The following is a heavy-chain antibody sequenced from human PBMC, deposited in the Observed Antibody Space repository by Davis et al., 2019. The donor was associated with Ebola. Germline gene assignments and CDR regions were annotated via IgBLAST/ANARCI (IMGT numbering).Heavy chain of an antibody. CDR2: IIPIFGTA. CDR1: GYTFTRHG. V-gene: IGHV1-69*13. D-gene: IGHD4-23*01. Sequence: SVTVSCKPSGYTFTRHGIIPVRQPPGQGLEWMGGIIPIFGTANYAQKFQGRVTITADESTSTAYMELSSLRSEDTAVYYCASLSTVVTPGFDYWGQGTLVTVSS. CDR3: ASLSTVVTPGFDY. J-gene: IGHJ4*02.